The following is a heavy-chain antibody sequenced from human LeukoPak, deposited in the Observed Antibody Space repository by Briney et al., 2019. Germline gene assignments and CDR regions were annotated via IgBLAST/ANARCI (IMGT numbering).Heavy chain of an antibody. J-gene: IGHJ3*02. CDR3: ARDRVRKNAFDI. CDR2: ISSSSSYI. CDR1: GFTFSSYS. V-gene: IGHV3-21*01. Sequence: GGSLRLSCAASGFTFSSYSMNWVRQAPGKGLEWVSSISSSSSYIYYADSVKGRFTISRDNAKNSLYLQIHSLRAEDTAVYYCARDRVRKNAFDIWGQGAMVTVSS. D-gene: IGHD2-21*01.